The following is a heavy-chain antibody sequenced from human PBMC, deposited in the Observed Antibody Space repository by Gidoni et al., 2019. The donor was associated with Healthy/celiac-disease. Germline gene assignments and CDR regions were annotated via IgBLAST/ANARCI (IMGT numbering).Heavy chain of an antibody. V-gene: IGHV3-7*01. D-gene: IGHD6-6*01. CDR2: IKQDGSEK. J-gene: IGHJ5*02. Sequence: EVQLVESGGGLVQPGGSLRLSCAASGFTFSTYWMSWVRQAPGKGLEWVANIKQDGSEKYYVDSVKGRFTISRDNAKNSLYLQMNSLRAEDTAVYYCARDKWQLTPEGNWFDPWGQGTLVTVSS. CDR3: ARDKWQLTPEGNWFDP. CDR1: GFTFSTYW.